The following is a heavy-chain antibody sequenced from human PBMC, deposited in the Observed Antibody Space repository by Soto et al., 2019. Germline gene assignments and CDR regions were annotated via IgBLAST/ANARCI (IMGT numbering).Heavy chain of an antibody. Sequence: SETLSLTCTVSGGSMSRYYWSWIRQPPGKGLEWIGYIYYSGHTNHNPSLKSRVTISVDTSKNQFSLKLSSVTAADTAVYYCARDHGGNYYDSSGYYYPFDPWGQGTLVTVSS. CDR2: IYYSGHT. V-gene: IGHV4-59*01. D-gene: IGHD3-22*01. CDR1: GGSMSRYY. CDR3: ARDHGGNYYDSSGYYYPFDP. J-gene: IGHJ5*02.